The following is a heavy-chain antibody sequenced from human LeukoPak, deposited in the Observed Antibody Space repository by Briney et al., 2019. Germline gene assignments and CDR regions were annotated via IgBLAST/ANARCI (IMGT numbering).Heavy chain of an antibody. CDR1: GFTFSSYS. CDR2: ISSSSSYI. Sequence: GGSLTLSCAASGFTFSSYSMNWVRQAPGKGLEWVSSISSSSSYIYYADSVKGRFTISRDNAKNSLYLQMNSLRAEDTAVYYCARDDYDILTGATGYFDYWGQGTLVTVSS. CDR3: ARDDYDILTGATGYFDY. V-gene: IGHV3-21*01. D-gene: IGHD3-9*01. J-gene: IGHJ4*02.